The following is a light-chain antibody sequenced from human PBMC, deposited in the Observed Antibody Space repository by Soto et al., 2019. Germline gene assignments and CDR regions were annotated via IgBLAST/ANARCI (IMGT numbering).Light chain of an antibody. CDR3: QQYFTTPQT. J-gene: IGKJ2*01. CDR1: QSVLRGSNSKNL. V-gene: IGKV4-1*01. Sequence: DIVLTQSPGSLAVSLGETATIKCKSSQSVLRGSNSKNLLAWHQQKPGQPPKVLIYWASSREGGVPDRFRGSGSGTVCTLTIANVQADDVAVYYCQQYFTTPQTFGPGTKVEIK. CDR2: WAS.